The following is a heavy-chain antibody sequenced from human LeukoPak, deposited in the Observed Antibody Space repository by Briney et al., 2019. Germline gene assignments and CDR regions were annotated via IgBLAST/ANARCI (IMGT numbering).Heavy chain of an antibody. D-gene: IGHD6-19*01. V-gene: IGHV4-34*01. CDR2: INHSGST. J-gene: IGHJ4*02. CDR1: GGSFSGYY. CDR3: GRVEKQWLAPPTDY. Sequence: SETLSLTCAVYGGSFSGYYWSWIRQPPGKGLEWIGEINHSGSTNYNPSLKSRVTISVDTSKNQFSLKLSSVTAAGPAVYYCGRVEKQWLAPPTDYWGQGTLVTVSS.